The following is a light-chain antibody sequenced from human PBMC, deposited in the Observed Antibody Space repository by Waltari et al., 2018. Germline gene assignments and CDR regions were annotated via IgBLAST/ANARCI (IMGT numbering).Light chain of an antibody. Sequence: DIQMTQSPSSLSASVGDRVTITCQASQDISNYLNWYQKKPGKAPKLLIYDASNLETGVPSRFSGSGSGTDFTFTISSLQPEDIATYYCQQYDNLPRGVTFGQGTKLEIK. CDR1: QDISNY. V-gene: IGKV1-33*01. CDR2: DAS. CDR3: QQYDNLPRGVT. J-gene: IGKJ2*01.